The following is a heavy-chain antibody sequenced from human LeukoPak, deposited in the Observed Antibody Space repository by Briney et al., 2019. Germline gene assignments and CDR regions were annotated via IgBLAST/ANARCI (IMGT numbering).Heavy chain of an antibody. CDR2: ISSSSSTI. V-gene: IGHV3-48*01. D-gene: IGHD6-19*01. Sequence: GGSLRLSCAASGFTFSSYSMNWVRQAPGKGLEWVSYISSSSSTIYYADSVKGRFTTSRDNSKNTLYLQMNSLRADDTAVYYSAKDSSGWSRDNWGQGTLVTVSS. CDR3: AKDSSGWSRDN. J-gene: IGHJ4*02. CDR1: GFTFSSYS.